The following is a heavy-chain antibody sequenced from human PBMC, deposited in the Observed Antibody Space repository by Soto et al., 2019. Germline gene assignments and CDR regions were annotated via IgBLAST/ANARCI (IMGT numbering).Heavy chain of an antibody. V-gene: IGHV3-33*01. D-gene: IGHD3-10*01. CDR1: GFTFDTYA. Sequence: QVQLAESGGGVVQPGKSLRLSCEASGFTFDTYAMHWVRQAPGKGLEWVALIWDDGSRKEYLESVRGRFTISRDNSKNTLYLQMNSLRAEDTALYYCVRDRDPMNREVIMTIGHLRLLGRGALVSVST. CDR2: IWDDGSRK. J-gene: IGHJ2*01. CDR3: VRDRDPMNREVIMTIGHLRL.